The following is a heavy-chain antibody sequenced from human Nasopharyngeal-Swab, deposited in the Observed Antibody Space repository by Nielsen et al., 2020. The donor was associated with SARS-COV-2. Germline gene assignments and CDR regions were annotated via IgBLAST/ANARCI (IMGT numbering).Heavy chain of an antibody. Sequence: LETLSLTCAVSGGSFSGSYWSWIRQPPGRGLEWIGEINHIGSTMYIPSLKRRVTISVDTSKNQFSLNLTSVTAADTAMYYCARGPALVIRKTLSSGFDIWGQGTMVTVSS. CDR3: ARGPALVIRKTLSSGFDI. J-gene: IGHJ3*02. CDR2: INHIGST. CDR1: GGSFSGSY. V-gene: IGHV4-34*01. D-gene: IGHD3-10*01.